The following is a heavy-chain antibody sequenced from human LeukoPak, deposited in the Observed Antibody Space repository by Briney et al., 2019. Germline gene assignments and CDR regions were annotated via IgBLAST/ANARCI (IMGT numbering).Heavy chain of an antibody. D-gene: IGHD3-16*01. CDR3: TRDKSLVNFDY. J-gene: IGHJ4*02. CDR1: GYTFTGYY. V-gene: IGHV1-2*02. CDR2: INSNSGAT. Sequence: ASATASCKASGYTFTGYYIHWVRQAPGQGLEWMGWINSNSGATKYAQKFQGRVTLTRDTSITTAYMELSNLRSDDTAVFYCTRDKSLVNFDYWGQGTLVTVSS.